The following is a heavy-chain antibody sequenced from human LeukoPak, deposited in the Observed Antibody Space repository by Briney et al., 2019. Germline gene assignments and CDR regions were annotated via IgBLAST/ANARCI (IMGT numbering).Heavy chain of an antibody. Sequence: SETLSLTCTVSGGSISSSSYYWGWIRQPPGKGLEWIGSIYYSGSTYYNPSLKSRVTISVDTSKNQFSLKLSSVTAADTAVCDCARAGLGTYYGTYYFDYWGQGTLVTVSS. V-gene: IGHV4-39*01. CDR3: ARAGLGTYYGTYYFDY. CDR1: GGSISSSSYY. CDR2: IYYSGST. D-gene: IGHD1-26*01. J-gene: IGHJ4*02.